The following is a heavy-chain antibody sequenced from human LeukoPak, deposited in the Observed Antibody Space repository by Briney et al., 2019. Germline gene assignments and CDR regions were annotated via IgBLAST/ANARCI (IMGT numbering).Heavy chain of an antibody. CDR2: IYTSGST. J-gene: IGHJ6*03. Sequence: SETLSLTCTVSGGSISSYYWSWIRQPPGKGLEWIGYIYTSGSTNYNPSLKSRVTISVDTSKNQFSLKLSSVTAADTAVYYCARSPIGYSSSWYQYYYYYYMDVWGKGTTATVSS. CDR1: GGSISSYY. V-gene: IGHV4-4*09. CDR3: ARSPIGYSSSWYQYYYYYYMDV. D-gene: IGHD6-13*01.